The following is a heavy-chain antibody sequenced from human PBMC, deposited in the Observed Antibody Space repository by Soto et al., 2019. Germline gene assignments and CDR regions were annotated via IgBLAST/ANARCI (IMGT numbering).Heavy chain of an antibody. CDR2: IYYSGST. CDR1: GGSISSSSYY. J-gene: IGHJ4*02. V-gene: IGHV4-39*01. D-gene: IGHD6-19*01. CDR3: AIAVATTIDY. Sequence: KPSETLSLTCTVSGGSISSSSYYWGWIRQPPGKGLEWIGSIYYSGSTYYNPSLKSRVTISVDTSKNQFSLKLSSVTAADTAVYYCAIAVATTIDYWGQGTLVTVSS.